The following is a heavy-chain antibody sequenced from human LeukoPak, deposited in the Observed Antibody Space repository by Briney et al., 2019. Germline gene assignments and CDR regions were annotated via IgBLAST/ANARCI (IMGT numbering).Heavy chain of an antibody. CDR3: ARAESSSWYLDAFDI. CDR1: GGSISSSSYY. CDR2: IYYSGST. V-gene: IGHV4-61*05. Sequence: SETLSLTCTVSGGSISSSSYYWGWIRQPPGKGLEWIGYIYYSGSTNYNPSLKSRVTISVDRSKNQFSLKLSSVTAADTAVYYCARAESSSWYLDAFDIWGQGTMVTVSS. D-gene: IGHD6-13*01. J-gene: IGHJ3*02.